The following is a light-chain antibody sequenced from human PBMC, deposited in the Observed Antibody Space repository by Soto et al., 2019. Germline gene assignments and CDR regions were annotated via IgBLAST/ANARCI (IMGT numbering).Light chain of an antibody. CDR2: GNS. J-gene: IGLJ2*01. CDR3: QSYDSSLSGSV. V-gene: IGLV1-40*01. CDR1: SSNIGAGYD. Sequence: QSVLTQPPSVSGAPRQRVTISYTGSSSNIGAGYDVHWYQQLPGTAPKLLIYGNSNRPSGVPDRFSGSKSGTSASLAITGLQAEDEADYYCQSYDSSLSGSVFGGGTKLTVL.